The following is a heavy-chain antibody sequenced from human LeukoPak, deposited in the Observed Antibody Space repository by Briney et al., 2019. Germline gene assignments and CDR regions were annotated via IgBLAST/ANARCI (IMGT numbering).Heavy chain of an antibody. CDR1: GYTFTSYY. V-gene: IGHV1-46*01. CDR2: INPSGGST. D-gene: IGHD6-19*01. J-gene: IGHJ6*03. Sequence: ASVKVSCKASGYTFTSYYMHWVRQAPGQGLEWMGIINPSGGSTSYAQKFQGRVTMTRDMSTSTVYMELSSLRSEDTAVYYCARDGLSIAVAAGGYYMDVWGKGTTVTVSS. CDR3: ARDGLSIAVAAGGYYMDV.